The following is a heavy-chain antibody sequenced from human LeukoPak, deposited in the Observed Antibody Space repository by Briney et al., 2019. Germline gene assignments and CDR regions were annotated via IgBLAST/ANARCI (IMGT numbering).Heavy chain of an antibody. J-gene: IGHJ3*02. CDR1: GFNFNIAW. CDR2: IKSRPVGETT. V-gene: IGHV3-15*01. CDR3: TTDPMDVLDI. Sequence: GGSLRLSCAASGFNFNIAWMSWVRQAPGRGLEWVGRIKSRPVGETTDYAAPVKGRFTISRDDSKNTLYLQMNSLKTEDTAMYYCTTDPMDVLDIWGQGTMVTVSS. D-gene: IGHD2-2*01.